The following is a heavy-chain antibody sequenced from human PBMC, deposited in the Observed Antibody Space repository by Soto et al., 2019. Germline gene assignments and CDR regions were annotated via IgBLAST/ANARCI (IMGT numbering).Heavy chain of an antibody. D-gene: IGHD3-9*01. CDR1: GYTFTSYG. V-gene: IGHV1-18*01. J-gene: IGHJ6*03. CDR2: ISAYNGNT. CDR3: ARGGLYDILTGYYVYYYYMDV. Sequence: QVPLVQSGAEVKKPGASVKVSCKASGYTFTSYGISWVRQAPGQGLEWMGWISAYNGNTNYAQKLQGRVTMTTDTTTSTAYMELRSRRSDDTAVYYCARGGLYDILTGYYVYYYYMDVWGKGTTVTVSS.